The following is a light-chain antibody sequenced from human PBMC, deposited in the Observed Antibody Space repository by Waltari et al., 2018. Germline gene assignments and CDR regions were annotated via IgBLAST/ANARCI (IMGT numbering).Light chain of an antibody. CDR1: QNVGRT. CDR2: DTS. J-gene: IGKJ1*01. V-gene: IGKV3-11*01. CDR3: QQRSNWPQWT. Sequence: SCRASQNVGRTLAWYQQKPGQAPRLLIYDTSNRATGSPARFSGSGSGTDFTLTISSLEAEDFAVYYCQQRSNWPQWTFGQGTKVEF.